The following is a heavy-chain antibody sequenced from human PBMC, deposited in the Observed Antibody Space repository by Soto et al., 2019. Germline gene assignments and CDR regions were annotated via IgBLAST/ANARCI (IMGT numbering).Heavy chain of an antibody. CDR2: IYSGGST. Sequence: PGGSLRLSCAASGFTVSSSNMRWVRQAPGKGLEWVSLIYSGGSTYYADSVKGRFTISRDNSKNTLFLQMNSVRADDTAMYYCARESSSGNSYFDYWGRRTLVTVSS. J-gene: IGHJ4*02. CDR1: GFTVSSSN. D-gene: IGHD1-26*01. V-gene: IGHV3-66*01. CDR3: ARESSSGNSYFDY.